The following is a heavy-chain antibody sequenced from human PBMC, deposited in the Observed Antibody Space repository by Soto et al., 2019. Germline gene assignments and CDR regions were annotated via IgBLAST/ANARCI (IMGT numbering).Heavy chain of an antibody. Sequence: SETLSLTCTASGGSISSSSYYWGWIRPPPGKGLEWLGSIYYSGSTYYNPSLKRRATISVDTSKNQFSLKLSSVTAADTAVYYPWRHSTGDRGYDSYDYWGQGALVTVSS. D-gene: IGHD5-12*01. CDR3: WRHSTGDRGYDSYDY. CDR2: IYYSGST. V-gene: IGHV4-39*01. CDR1: GGSISSSSYY. J-gene: IGHJ4*02.